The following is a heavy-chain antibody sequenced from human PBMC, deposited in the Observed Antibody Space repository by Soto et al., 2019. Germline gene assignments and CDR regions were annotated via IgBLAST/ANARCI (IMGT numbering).Heavy chain of an antibody. J-gene: IGHJ5*02. D-gene: IGHD3-9*01. Sequence: GGSLRLSCAASGFTFSSYAMHWVRQAPGKGLEWVAVISYDGSNKYYADSVKGRFTISRDNSKNTLYLQMNSLRAEDTAVYYCARDRAGTRYFDWLLCLLDPWGQGTRVTVSS. CDR2: ISYDGSNK. CDR1: GFTFSSYA. CDR3: ARDRAGTRYFDWLLCLLDP. V-gene: IGHV3-30-3*01.